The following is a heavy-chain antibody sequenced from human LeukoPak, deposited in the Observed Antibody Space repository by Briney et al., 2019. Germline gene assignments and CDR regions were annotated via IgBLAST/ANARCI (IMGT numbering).Heavy chain of an antibody. V-gene: IGHV4-34*01. CDR2: INHSGST. D-gene: IGHD2-21*02. CDR3: ARDHIVVVTAIDH. CDR1: GGSFSGYY. Sequence: SETLSLTCAVYGGSFSGYYWSWIRQPPGKGLEWIGEINHSGSTNYNPSLKSRVTISVDTSKNQFSLKLSSVTAADTAVYYCARDHIVVVTAIDHWGQGTLVTVSS. J-gene: IGHJ4*02.